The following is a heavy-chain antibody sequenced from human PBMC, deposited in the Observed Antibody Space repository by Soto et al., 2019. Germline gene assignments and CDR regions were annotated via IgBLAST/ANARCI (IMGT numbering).Heavy chain of an antibody. V-gene: IGHV1-69*04. Sequence: SVKVSCKASGYTFTSYGISWVRQAPGQGLEWMGRVIPNLGMTNYAKKFQGRFTIVVDTSTSTAYMELNSLRYEDTAVYYCARDKGYCSDTSCPDFDYWGQGTLVTVSS. CDR1: GYTFTSYG. CDR2: VIPNLGMT. J-gene: IGHJ4*02. D-gene: IGHD2-15*01. CDR3: ARDKGYCSDTSCPDFDY.